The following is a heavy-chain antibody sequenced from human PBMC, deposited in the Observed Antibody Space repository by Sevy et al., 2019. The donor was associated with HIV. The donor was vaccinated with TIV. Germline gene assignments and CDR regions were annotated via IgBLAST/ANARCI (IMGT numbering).Heavy chain of an antibody. Sequence: GGSLRLSCAASGFTFDDYAMHWVRQAPGKGLEWVSGISWNSGSIGYADSVKGRFTISRDNAKKSLYLQMNSLRAEDTALYYCAKDLGSSKGDRYCYYGMDVWGQGTTVTVSS. CDR2: ISWNSGSI. D-gene: IGHD6-6*01. CDR1: GFTFDDYA. J-gene: IGHJ6*02. V-gene: IGHV3-9*01. CDR3: AKDLGSSKGDRYCYYGMDV.